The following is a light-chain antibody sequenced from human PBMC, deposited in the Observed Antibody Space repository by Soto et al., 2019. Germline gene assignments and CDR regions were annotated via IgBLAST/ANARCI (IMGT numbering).Light chain of an antibody. CDR1: SSDVGGYNY. Sequence: QSALTQPASVSGSPGQSITISCTGTSSDVGGYNYVSWYQQHPGKAPKLMIYDVSNRPSGVSNRFSGSKSGNTASLNISGLQAEDEADYYCSSYTSSSTPVVFGGGTQLTVL. V-gene: IGLV2-14*01. CDR2: DVS. CDR3: SSYTSSSTPVV. J-gene: IGLJ2*01.